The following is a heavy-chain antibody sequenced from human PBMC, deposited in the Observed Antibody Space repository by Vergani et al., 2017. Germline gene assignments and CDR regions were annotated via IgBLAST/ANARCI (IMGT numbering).Heavy chain of an antibody. CDR2: ISYDGSNK. V-gene: IGHV3-30*18. CDR1: GFTFSSYG. J-gene: IGHJ4*02. D-gene: IGHD3-10*01. CDR3: AKGELLWFGELWY. Sequence: QVQLVESGGGVVQPGRSLRLSCAASGFTFSSYGMHWVRQAPGKGLEWLAVISYDGSNKYYADSVKGRFTISRDNSKNTLYLQMNSLRAEDTAVYYCAKGELLWFGELWYWGQGTLVTVSS.